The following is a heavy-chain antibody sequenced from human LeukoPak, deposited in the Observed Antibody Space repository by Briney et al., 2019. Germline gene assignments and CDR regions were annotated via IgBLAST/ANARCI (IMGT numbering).Heavy chain of an antibody. D-gene: IGHD3-22*01. CDR3: ARDLRNITMIVEDPYYFDY. CDR2: IIPIFGTA. J-gene: IGHJ4*02. Sequence: ASVKVSCKASGGTFSSYAISWVRQAPGQGLEWMGRIIPIFGTANYAQKFQGRVTITTDESTSTAYMKLSSLRSEDTAVYYCARDLRNITMIVEDPYYFDYWGQGTLVTVSS. V-gene: IGHV1-69*05. CDR1: GGTFSSYA.